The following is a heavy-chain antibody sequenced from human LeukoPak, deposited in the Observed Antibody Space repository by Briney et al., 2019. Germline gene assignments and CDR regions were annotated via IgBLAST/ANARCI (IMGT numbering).Heavy chain of an antibody. CDR3: ARFSSATAYNWFDP. CDR2: ISSSSSYI. D-gene: IGHD5-12*01. V-gene: IGHV3-21*01. Sequence: KPGGSLRLSCAASGFTFSSYGMSWVRQAPGKGLEWVSSISSSSSYIYYADSVKGRFTISRDNAKNSLYLQMNSLRAEDTAVYYCARFSSATAYNWFDPWGQGTLVTVSS. CDR1: GFTFSSYG. J-gene: IGHJ5*02.